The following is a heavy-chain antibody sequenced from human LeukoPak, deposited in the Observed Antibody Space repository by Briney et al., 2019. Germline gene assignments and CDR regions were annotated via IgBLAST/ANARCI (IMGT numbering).Heavy chain of an antibody. CDR2: ISYDGSNK. J-gene: IGHJ3*02. Sequence: PGGSLRLSCAASGFTFSSYGMHWVRQARGKGLEWVAVISYDGSNKYFADSVKGRFTISRDNSKNTLYLQMNSLRAEDTAVYYCAKVHNPRLWWPPRGAFEIWGQGTMVTVSS. CDR3: AKVHNPRLWWPPRGAFEI. V-gene: IGHV3-30*18. CDR1: GFTFSSYG. D-gene: IGHD2-21*01.